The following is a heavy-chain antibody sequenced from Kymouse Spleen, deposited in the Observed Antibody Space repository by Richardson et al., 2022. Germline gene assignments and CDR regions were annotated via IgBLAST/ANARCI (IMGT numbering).Heavy chain of an antibody. J-gene: IGHJ4*02. V-gene: IGHV4-34*01. CDR2: INHSGST. D-gene: IGHD3-10*01. Sequence: QVQLQQWGAGLLKPSETLSLTCAVYGGSFSGYYWSWIRQPPGKGLEWIGEINHSGSTNYNPSLKSRVTISVDTSKNQFSLKLSSVTAADTAVYYCAREGGTMVRGVKDYWGQGTLVTVSS. CDR3: AREGGTMVRGVKDY. CDR1: GGSFSGYY.